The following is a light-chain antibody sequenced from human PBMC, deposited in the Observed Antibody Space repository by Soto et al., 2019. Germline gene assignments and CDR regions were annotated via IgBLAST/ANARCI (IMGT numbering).Light chain of an antibody. V-gene: IGKV3-11*01. CDR1: QSVRSY. J-gene: IGKJ5*01. CDR2: DAS. CDR3: QQRSNWPPFT. Sequence: EIVLTQSPATLSLSTGERATLSCRASQSVRSYLAWYQQKPGQAPRLLIYDASNRATGIPARFSGSGSGTDFTLTFSSLEPEDFAVYYCQQRSNWPPFTFGQGTRLEIK.